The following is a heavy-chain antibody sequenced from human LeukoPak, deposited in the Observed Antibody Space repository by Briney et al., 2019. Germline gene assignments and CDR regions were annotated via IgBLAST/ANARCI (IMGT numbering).Heavy chain of an antibody. CDR3: TRYSGRTDY. Sequence: GRSLRLSCTSSGFTFGTYAESWFRQAPGKGLEWVAFIRSKTFGGTTEYAASVKGRFTISRDDSKSIAYLQMNSLKTEDTAVYYCTRYSGRTDYWGQGTLVSVSS. CDR2: IRSKTFGGTT. J-gene: IGHJ4*02. D-gene: IGHD5-18*01. CDR1: GFTFGTYA. V-gene: IGHV3-49*03.